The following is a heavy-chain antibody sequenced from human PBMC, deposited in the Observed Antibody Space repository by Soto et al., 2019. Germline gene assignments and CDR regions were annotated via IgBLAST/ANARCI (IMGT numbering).Heavy chain of an antibody. D-gene: IGHD6-6*01. CDR1: GGTFSSYA. Sequence: QVQLVQSGAEVKKPGSSVKVSCKASGGTFSSYAISWVRQAPGQGLEWMGGIIPIFGTANYAQKFQGRVTITADESTSPAYMELSSLRSEDTAVYYCARDKLRPTYQLSSSSFYYYYGMDVWGQGTTVTVSS. CDR2: IIPIFGTA. CDR3: ARDKLRPTYQLSSSSFYYYYGMDV. J-gene: IGHJ6*02. V-gene: IGHV1-69*12.